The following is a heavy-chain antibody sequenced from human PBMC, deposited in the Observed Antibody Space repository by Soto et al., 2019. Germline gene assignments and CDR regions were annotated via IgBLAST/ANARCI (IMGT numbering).Heavy chain of an antibody. Sequence: PGGSLRLSCAASGFTFSSYAMSWVRQAPGKGLEWVSSISSGSSSIYYADSVKGRFTISRDNAKNSLYLQMNSLRAEDTAVYFCARGDYYDTSGPFSDAFDIWGQGTMVTVSS. D-gene: IGHD3-22*01. CDR2: ISSGSSSI. J-gene: IGHJ3*02. V-gene: IGHV3-48*04. CDR1: GFTFSSYA. CDR3: ARGDYYDTSGPFSDAFDI.